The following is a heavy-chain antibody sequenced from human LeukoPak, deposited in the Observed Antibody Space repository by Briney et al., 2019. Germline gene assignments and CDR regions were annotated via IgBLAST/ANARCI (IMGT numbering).Heavy chain of an antibody. D-gene: IGHD3-9*01. CDR3: AKSLLRYFDRGDAFDI. Sequence: PGGSLRLSCVASGFTFSNHWLTWVRQAPGKGLEWVANIKQDGSQKYYVDSVKGRFTISRDNAKNSLYLQMNSLRAEDTALYYCAKSLLRYFDRGDAFDIWGQGTMVTVSS. J-gene: IGHJ3*02. CDR1: GFTFSNHW. CDR2: IKQDGSQK. V-gene: IGHV3-7*03.